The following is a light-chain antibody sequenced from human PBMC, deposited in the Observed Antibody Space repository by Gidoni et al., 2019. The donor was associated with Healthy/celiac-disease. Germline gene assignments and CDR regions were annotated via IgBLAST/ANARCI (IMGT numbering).Light chain of an antibody. CDR2: DAS. CDR1: QSVSSY. J-gene: IGKJ1*01. Sequence: ETVLTQAPATLALSPGETATLSCRASQSVSSYLACYQQKPGQPPRLLIFDASDRGTGIPARFIGSGSGTDFTLTISSREPEDFAVYYCQQRSNWVWTFGQGTKVEIK. CDR3: QQRSNWVWT. V-gene: IGKV3-11*01.